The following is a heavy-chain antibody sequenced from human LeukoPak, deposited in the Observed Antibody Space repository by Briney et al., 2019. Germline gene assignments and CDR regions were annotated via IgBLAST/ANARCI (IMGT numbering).Heavy chain of an antibody. J-gene: IGHJ5*02. V-gene: IGHV3-23*01. CDR3: AKNWRLRFFCWFDP. CDR1: GFTFNNYA. Sequence: PGGSLRLSCAASGFTFNNYAMTWVRQAPGKGLEWVSAISGSGSNTYYADSVKGRFTISRDNSKNTLYLQMNSLRAEDTAVYYCAKNWRLRFFCWFDPWGQGTLVTVSS. CDR2: ISGSGSNT. D-gene: IGHD5-12*01.